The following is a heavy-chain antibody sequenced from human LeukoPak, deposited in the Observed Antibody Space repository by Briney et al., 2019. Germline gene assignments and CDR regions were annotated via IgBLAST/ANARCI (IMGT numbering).Heavy chain of an antibody. D-gene: IGHD1-7*01. J-gene: IGHJ3*01. CDR1: GGSVSSGSYY. CDR2: IYYSGST. Sequence: TSETLSLTCTVSGGSVSSGSYYCSWIRQPPGKGLEWIGYIYYSGSTNYNPSLKSRVTISVDMSKNQFSLRLSSVTTADTAVYYCARVPGGGTAANWGQGTMVTVSS. CDR3: ARVPGGGTAAN. V-gene: IGHV4-61*01.